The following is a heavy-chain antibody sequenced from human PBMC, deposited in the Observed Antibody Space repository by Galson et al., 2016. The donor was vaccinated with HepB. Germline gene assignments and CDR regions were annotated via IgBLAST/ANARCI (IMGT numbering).Heavy chain of an antibody. CDR1: GFTFSTYT. CDR2: ISSTSTYI. D-gene: IGHD2-2*01. CDR3: ARGYCSNTSCREAAYYSFFMAV. J-gene: IGHJ6*02. V-gene: IGHV3-21*04. Sequence: SLRLSCAASGFTFSTYTMNWVRQAPGKGLEWVSYISSTSTYIDYADSVKGRFTISRENGKNSFYLQMNNLRAGDTAVYYCARGYCSNTSCREAAYYSFFMAVWGQGTTVTVSS.